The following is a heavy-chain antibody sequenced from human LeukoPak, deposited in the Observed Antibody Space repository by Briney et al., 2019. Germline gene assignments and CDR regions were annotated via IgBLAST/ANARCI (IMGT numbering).Heavy chain of an antibody. J-gene: IGHJ4*02. CDR2: ISGSGTGT. V-gene: IGHV3-23*01. CDR1: GFTFSSSA. D-gene: IGHD1-7*01. Sequence: GGSLRLSCAASGFTFSSSAMSWVRQAPGKGLYWVSAISGSGTGTYYADSVKGRFTIPRDNSKNTLYLQMNSLRAEDTAVYYCAKEGGTGTRFDYWGQGTLVTVSS. CDR3: AKEGGTGTRFDY.